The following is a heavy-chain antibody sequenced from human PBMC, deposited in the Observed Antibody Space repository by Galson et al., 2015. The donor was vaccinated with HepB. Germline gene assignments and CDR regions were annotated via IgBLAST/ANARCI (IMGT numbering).Heavy chain of an antibody. CDR2: IIPIFGTA. CDR1: GGTFSSYA. D-gene: IGHD2-21*02. V-gene: IGHV1-69*13. Sequence: SVKVSCKASGGTFSSYAISWVRQAPGQGLEWMGGIIPIFGTANYAQKFQGRVTITADESTSTAYMELSSLRSEDTAVYYCARDAQGVYCGGDCYSGLDYWGQGTLVTVSS. J-gene: IGHJ4*02. CDR3: ARDAQGVYCGGDCYSGLDY.